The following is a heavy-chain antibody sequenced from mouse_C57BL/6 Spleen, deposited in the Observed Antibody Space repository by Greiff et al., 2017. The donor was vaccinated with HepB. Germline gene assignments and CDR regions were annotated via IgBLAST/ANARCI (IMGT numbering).Heavy chain of an antibody. D-gene: IGHD2-3*01. CDR1: GYTFTSYW. CDR3: ASREGIYDGYYGGFAY. Sequence: QVQLQQPGAELVKPGASVKMSCKASGYTFTSYWITWVKQRPGQGLEWIGDIYPGSGSTNYNEKFKSKATLTVDTSSSTAYMQLSSLTSEDSAVYYCASREGIYDGYYGGFAYWGQGTLVTVSA. J-gene: IGHJ3*01. CDR2: IYPGSGST. V-gene: IGHV1-55*01.